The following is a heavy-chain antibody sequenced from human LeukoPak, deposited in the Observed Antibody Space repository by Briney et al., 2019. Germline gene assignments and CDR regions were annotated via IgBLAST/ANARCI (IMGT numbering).Heavy chain of an antibody. J-gene: IGHJ5*02. V-gene: IGHV4-34*01. D-gene: IGHD3-10*01. CDR1: GGSFSGYY. CDR3: ARGRVLWFGELSPRWFDP. CDR2: INHSGST. Sequence: SETLSLTCAVYGGSFSGYYWSWIRQPPGKGLEWIGEINHSGSTNYNPSLKSRVTISVDTSKNQFSLKLSSVTAADTAVYYCARGRVLWFGELSPRWFDPWGQGTLVTVSS.